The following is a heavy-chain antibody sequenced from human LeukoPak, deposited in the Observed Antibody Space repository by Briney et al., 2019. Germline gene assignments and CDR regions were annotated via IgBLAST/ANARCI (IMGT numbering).Heavy chain of an antibody. D-gene: IGHD2-8*01. CDR3: ARRSKVMGYFDY. V-gene: IGHV3-20*04. J-gene: IGHJ4*02. CDR2: FNWNGGST. Sequence: GSLRPSCAASGFTFDDYGMSWVRQAPGKGLGWVSGFNWNGGSTGYADSVKGRFTISRDNAKNSLYLQMNSLRAEDTALYYCARRSKVMGYFDYWGQGTLVTVSS. CDR1: GFTFDDYG.